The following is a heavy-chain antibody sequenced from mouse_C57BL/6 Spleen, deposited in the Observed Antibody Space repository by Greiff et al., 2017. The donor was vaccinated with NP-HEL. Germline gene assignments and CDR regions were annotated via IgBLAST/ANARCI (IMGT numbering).Heavy chain of an antibody. CDR1: GFTFSDYG. CDR2: ISSGSSTI. J-gene: IGHJ2*01. CDR3: ARSWENYFDY. V-gene: IGHV5-17*01. Sequence: EVNVVESGGGLVKPGGSLKLSCAASGFTFSDYGMHWVRQAPEKGLEWVAYISSGSSTIYYADTVKGRFTISRDNAKNTLFLQMTSLRSEDTAMYYCARSWENYFDYWGQGTTLTVSS. D-gene: IGHD4-1*01.